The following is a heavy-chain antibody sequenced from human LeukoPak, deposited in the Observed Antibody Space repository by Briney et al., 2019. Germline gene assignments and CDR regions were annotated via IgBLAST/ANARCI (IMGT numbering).Heavy chain of an antibody. CDR3: ASDVAYKFDF. CDR2: ISPDGTTT. V-gene: IGHV3-74*01. Sequence: PGGSLRLSCAISGFPFSRDAMHWVRQCPGKGLEWLSRISPDGTTTNYADSVKGRFSISRDNARNTLYLQMNSLRDEDTAVYYCASDVAYKFDFWGQGTLVTFSS. CDR1: GFPFSRDA. D-gene: IGHD1-1*01. J-gene: IGHJ4*02.